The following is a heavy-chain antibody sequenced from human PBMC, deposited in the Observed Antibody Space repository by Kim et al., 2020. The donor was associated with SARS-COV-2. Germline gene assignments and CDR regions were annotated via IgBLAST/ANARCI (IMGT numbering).Heavy chain of an antibody. D-gene: IGHD4-4*01. CDR1: GFSFNKYA. V-gene: IGHV3-30-3*01. CDR2: ISYDASYK. CDR3: ARQDDYSFDV. J-gene: IGHJ3*01. Sequence: GGSLRLSCAASGFSFNKYAMHWVRQAPGKGLEWVAEISYDASYKHYLDSVKGRFTISRDNSKKTLYLQMNSLETEDTAVYYCARQDDYSFDVWGQGTLV.